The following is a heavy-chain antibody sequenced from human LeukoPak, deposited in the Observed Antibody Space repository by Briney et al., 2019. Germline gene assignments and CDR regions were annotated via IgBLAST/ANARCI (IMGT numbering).Heavy chain of an antibody. J-gene: IGHJ4*02. V-gene: IGHV4-59*08. CDR3: ARHGSAPGDY. Sequence: SETLSLTCTVSGDSIRSYYWSWLRQPPGKGLEWIAYIYHSGSANYNPALKSRVTMSVDTSKNQFSLKLSSVTAADTAVYYCARHGSAPGDYWGQGTLVTVSS. CDR1: GDSIRSYY. D-gene: IGHD3-10*01. CDR2: IYHSGSA.